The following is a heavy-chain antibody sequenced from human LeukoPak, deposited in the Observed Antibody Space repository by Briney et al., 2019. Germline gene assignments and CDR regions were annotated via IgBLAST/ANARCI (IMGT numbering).Heavy chain of an antibody. J-gene: IGHJ4*02. CDR1: GGTFNSYA. CDR3: ARGVGYCSGGSCREYYFDY. V-gene: IGHV1-69*13. CDR2: IIPIFGTA. D-gene: IGHD2-15*01. Sequence: VASVEVSCKASGGTFNSYAISWVRQAPGQGLEWMGGIIPIFGTANYAQKFQGRVTITADESTSTAYMELSSLRSEDTAVYYCARGVGYCSGGSCREYYFDYWGQGTLVTVSS.